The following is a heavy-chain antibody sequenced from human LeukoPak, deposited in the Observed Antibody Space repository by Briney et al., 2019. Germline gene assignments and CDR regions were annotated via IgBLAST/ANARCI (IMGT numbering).Heavy chain of an antibody. CDR3: ARAPLVYANDY. Sequence: ASVKVPCKASGGTFSSYAISWVRQAPGQGLEWMGWISAYNGNTNYAQKLQGRVTMTTDTSTSTAYMELRSLRSDDTAVYYCARAPLVYANDYWGQGTLVTVSS. D-gene: IGHD3-10*01. V-gene: IGHV1-18*01. J-gene: IGHJ4*02. CDR2: ISAYNGNT. CDR1: GGTFSSYA.